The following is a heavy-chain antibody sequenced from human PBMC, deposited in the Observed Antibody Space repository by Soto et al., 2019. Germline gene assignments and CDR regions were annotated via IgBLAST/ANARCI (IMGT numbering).Heavy chain of an antibody. CDR3: ARDLAVGLVDY. CDR1: GYTFTSYG. V-gene: IGHV1-18*01. D-gene: IGHD6-19*01. CDR2: ISAYNGNT. Sequence: QVQLVQSGAEVKKPGASVKVSCKASGYTFTSYGITWVRQAPGQGLEWMGWISAYNGNTKSAQKLQGRVTMTPDTSTSTAYMGLRSLRSDDTVVYYCARDLAVGLVDYWGQGTLFTVSS. J-gene: IGHJ4*02.